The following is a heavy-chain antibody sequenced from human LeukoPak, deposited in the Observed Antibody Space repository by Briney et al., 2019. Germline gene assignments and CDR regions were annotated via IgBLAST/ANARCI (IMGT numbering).Heavy chain of an antibody. J-gene: IGHJ4*02. D-gene: IGHD3-16*02. V-gene: IGHV4-34*01. CDR3: ARASGYDYVWGSYRYTRQNLIFDY. CDR1: GGSISSYY. Sequence: SETLSLTCTVSGGSISSYYWSWIRQPPGKGLEWIGEINHSGSTNYNPSLKSRVTISVDTSKNQFSLKLSSVTAADTAVYYCARASGYDYVWGSYRYTRQNLIFDYWGQGTLVTVSS. CDR2: INHSGST.